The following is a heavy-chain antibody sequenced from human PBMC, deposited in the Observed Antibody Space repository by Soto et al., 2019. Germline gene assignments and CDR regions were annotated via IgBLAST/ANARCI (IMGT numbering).Heavy chain of an antibody. V-gene: IGHV4-34*01. CDR2: INHSGST. CDR3: ARRGTAVRKYFDY. D-gene: IGHD2-2*01. Sequence: SETLSLTCAVYGGSFSGYYWSWIRQPPGKGLEWIGEINHSGSTNYNPSLKSRVTISVGTSKNQFSLKLSSVTAADTAVYYCARRGTAVRKYFDYWGQGTLVTVSS. CDR1: GGSFSGYY. J-gene: IGHJ4*02.